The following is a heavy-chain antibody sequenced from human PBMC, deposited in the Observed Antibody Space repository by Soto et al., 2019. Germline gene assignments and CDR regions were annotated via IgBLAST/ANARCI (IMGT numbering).Heavy chain of an antibody. CDR2: ISYDGSNK. CDR3: AKVSSYGSGSYYYYYYYGMDF. CDR1: GFTFSSYA. Sequence: GGSLRLSCTASGFTFSSYAMHWVRQAPGKGLEWVAVISYDGSNKYYADSVKGRFTISRDNSKNTLYLQMNSLRAEDTAVYYCAKVSSYGSGSYYYYYYYGMDFWGQGTTVTVSS. D-gene: IGHD3-10*01. J-gene: IGHJ6*02. V-gene: IGHV3-30*04.